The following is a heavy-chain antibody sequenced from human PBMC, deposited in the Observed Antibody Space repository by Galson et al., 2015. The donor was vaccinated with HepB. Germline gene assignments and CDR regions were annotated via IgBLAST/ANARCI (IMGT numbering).Heavy chain of an antibody. V-gene: IGHV1-2*02. CDR2: INPKSGGT. CDR1: GYTFTGYY. CDR3: AFEMGAPHAFDI. D-gene: IGHD3-16*01. Sequence: SVTVSCKASGYTFTGYYIHWVRQAPGQGLEWMGWINPKSGGTNYAQKFQGRVTMTRDTSISTAYMELSRLRSDDTAVYYCAFEMGAPHAFDIWGQGTMVTVSS. J-gene: IGHJ3*02.